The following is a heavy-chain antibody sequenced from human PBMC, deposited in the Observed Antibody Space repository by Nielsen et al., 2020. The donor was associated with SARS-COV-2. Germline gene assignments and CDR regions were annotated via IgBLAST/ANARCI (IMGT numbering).Heavy chain of an antibody. J-gene: IGHJ5*02. Sequence: ETLTLTCTVSGFSLSNARMGVSWIRQPPGKALEWLAHIFSNDEKSYSTSLKSRLTISKDTSKSQVVLTMTNMDPVDTATYYCARIRRAAAGNWFDPWGQGTLVTVSS. V-gene: IGHV2-26*01. CDR3: ARIRRAAAGNWFDP. CDR2: IFSNDEK. CDR1: GFSLSNARMG. D-gene: IGHD6-13*01.